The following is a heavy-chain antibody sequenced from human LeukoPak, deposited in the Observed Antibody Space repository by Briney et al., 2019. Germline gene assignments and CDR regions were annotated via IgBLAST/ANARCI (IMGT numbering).Heavy chain of an antibody. J-gene: IGHJ4*02. V-gene: IGHV5-10-1*01. CDR1: GYSFTSYW. CDR3: ARQTYSSGWYEDY. CDR2: IDPSDSYT. Sequence: HGASLQISCKGSGYSFTSYWISWVRQLPGKGLEWMGRIDPSDSYTNYSPSFQGHVTISADKSISTAYLQWSSLKASDTAMYYCARQTYSSGWYEDYWGQGTLVTVSS. D-gene: IGHD6-19*01.